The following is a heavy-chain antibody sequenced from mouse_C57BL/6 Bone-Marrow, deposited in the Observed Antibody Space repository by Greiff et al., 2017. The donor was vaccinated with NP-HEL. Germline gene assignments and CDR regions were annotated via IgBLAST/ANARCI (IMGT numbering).Heavy chain of an antibody. CDR2: IYTGNSDT. V-gene: IGHV1-5*01. Sequence: EVQLQQSGTVLARPGASVKMSCKTSGYTFTSYWMHWVKQRPGQGLEWIGTIYTGNSDTSYNQKFKGKAKLTAVTSASNAYMELSRLTNEDSAVYYCSAPHYYYGWYWGQGTTLTVSS. CDR1: GYTFTSYW. D-gene: IGHD1-1*01. J-gene: IGHJ2*01. CDR3: SAPHYYYGWY.